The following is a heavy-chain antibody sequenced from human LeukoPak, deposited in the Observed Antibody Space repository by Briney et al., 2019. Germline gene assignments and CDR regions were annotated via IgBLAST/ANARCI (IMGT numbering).Heavy chain of an antibody. CDR3: ASGIGFYGLGSLDF. CDR1: GGSISSYY. CDR2: IYDNRGT. D-gene: IGHD3-10*01. V-gene: IGHV4-59*08. J-gene: IGHJ4*02. Sequence: SETLSLTCTVSGGSISSYYWNWIRLPPGKELEWIGYIYDNRGTNYNPSLRSRVTISLDTSKHEFSLKVNSVTAADTAIYYCASGIGFYGLGSLDFWGQGALVAVSS.